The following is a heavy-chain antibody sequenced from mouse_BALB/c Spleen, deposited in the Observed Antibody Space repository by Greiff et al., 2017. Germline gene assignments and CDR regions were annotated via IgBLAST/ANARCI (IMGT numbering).Heavy chain of an antibody. J-gene: IGHJ1*01. Sequence: EVQLQESGGGLVKPGGSLKLSCAASGFAFSSYDMSWVRQTPEKRLEWVAYISSGGGSTYYPDTVKGRFTISRDNAKNTLYLQMSSLKSEDTAMYYCARPDSYGKGYCDVWGAGTTVTVSS. V-gene: IGHV5-12-1*01. CDR2: ISSGGGST. CDR1: GFAFSSYD. D-gene: IGHD1-1*01. CDR3: ARPDSYGKGYCDV.